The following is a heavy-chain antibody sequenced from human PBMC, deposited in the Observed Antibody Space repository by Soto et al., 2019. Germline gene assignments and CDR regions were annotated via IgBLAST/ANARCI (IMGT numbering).Heavy chain of an antibody. D-gene: IGHD3-3*01. J-gene: IGHJ3*02. V-gene: IGHV1-69*13. CDR2: IIPIFGTA. CDR1: GGTFSSYA. CDR3: ARDRAPYYDFWSGYENAFDI. Sequence: SVKVSCKASGGTFSSYAISWVRQAPGQGLEWMGGIIPIFGTANCAQKFQGSVTITADESTSTAYMDLSSLRSEDTAVYYCARDRAPYYDFWSGYENAFDIWGQGTMVTVSS.